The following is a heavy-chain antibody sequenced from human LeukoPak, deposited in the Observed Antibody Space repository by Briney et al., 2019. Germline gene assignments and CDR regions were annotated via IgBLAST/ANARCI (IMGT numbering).Heavy chain of an antibody. J-gene: IGHJ6*02. D-gene: IGHD3-10*01. CDR1: GGSFSGYQ. CDR3: ARPGQLGSLYYGMDV. CDR2: INHSGST. Sequence: KPSETLSLTCAVYGGSFSGYQWSWVRQPPGKGLEWIGEINHSGSTNYNPSLKSRVTILVDMSKNQFSLKLSPVTAADTAVYYCARPGQLGSLYYGMDVWGQGTTVTVS. V-gene: IGHV4-34*01.